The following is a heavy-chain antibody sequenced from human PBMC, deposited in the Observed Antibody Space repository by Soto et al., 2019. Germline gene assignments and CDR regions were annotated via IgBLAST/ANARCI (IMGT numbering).Heavy chain of an antibody. CDR3: ARGIVVVPAANHWFDP. CDR2: IYTSGST. J-gene: IGHJ5*02. Sequence: PSETLSLTCTVSGGSISSYYWSWIRQPAGKGLEWIGRIYTSGSTNYNPSLKSRVTMSVDTSKNQFSLKLSSVTAADTAVYYCARGIVVVPAANHWFDPGAREPWSPSPQ. D-gene: IGHD2-2*01. CDR1: GGSISSYY. V-gene: IGHV4-4*07.